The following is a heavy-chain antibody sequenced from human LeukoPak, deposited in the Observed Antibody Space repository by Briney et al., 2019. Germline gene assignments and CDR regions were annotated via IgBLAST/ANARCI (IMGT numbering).Heavy chain of an antibody. Sequence: GGSLRLSCAASRFTFDSYAMNWVRQAPGKGLEWVSGISTSGGSRYYADSVKGRFTISRDNAKNSLYLQMNSLRAEDTAVYYCAREPANYYDSSGYYYRDAFDIWGQGTMVTVSS. CDR1: RFTFDSYA. V-gene: IGHV3-23*01. D-gene: IGHD3-22*01. CDR3: AREPANYYDSSGYYYRDAFDI. CDR2: ISTSGGSR. J-gene: IGHJ3*02.